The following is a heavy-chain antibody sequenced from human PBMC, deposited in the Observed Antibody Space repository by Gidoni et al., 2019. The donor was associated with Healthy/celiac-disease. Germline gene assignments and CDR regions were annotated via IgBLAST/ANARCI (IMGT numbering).Heavy chain of an antibody. CDR1: GFTFGDYA. D-gene: IGHD3-16*01. CDR2: IRSKAYGGTT. CDR3: TIDYVWGPPEGYYYGMDV. Sequence: GESGGGLVQPGRSLRLSCTASGFTFGDYAMSWFRQAPGKGLEWVGFIRSKAYGGTTEYAASVKGRFTISRDDSKSIAYLQMNSLKTEDTAVYYCTIDYVWGPPEGYYYGMDVWGQGTTVTVSS. V-gene: IGHV3-49*03. J-gene: IGHJ6*02.